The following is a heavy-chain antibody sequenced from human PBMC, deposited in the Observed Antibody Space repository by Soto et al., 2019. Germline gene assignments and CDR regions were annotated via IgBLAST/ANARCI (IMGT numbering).Heavy chain of an antibody. D-gene: IGHD4-17*01. CDR1: GGSFSGYY. CDR2: INHSGST. V-gene: IGHV4-34*01. Sequence: PSETLSLTCAVYGGSFSGYYWSWIRQPPGKGLEWIGEINHSGSTNYNPSLKSRVTISVDTSKNQFSLKLSSVPAADTAVYYCARRTVTTWRFDYWGQGTLVTVSS. J-gene: IGHJ4*02. CDR3: ARRTVTTWRFDY.